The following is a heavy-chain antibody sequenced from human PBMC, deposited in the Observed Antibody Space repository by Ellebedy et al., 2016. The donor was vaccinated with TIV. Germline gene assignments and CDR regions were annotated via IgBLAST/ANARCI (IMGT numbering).Heavy chain of an antibody. Sequence: AASVKVSCKASAYTFTSYGISWLRQAPGQGLEWMGRIIPILGIANYAQKFQGRVTITADKSTSTAYMELSSLRSEDTAVYYCARGREQWLPIGYFDYWGQGTLVTVSS. CDR1: AYTFTSYG. D-gene: IGHD6-19*01. CDR2: IIPILGIA. CDR3: ARGREQWLPIGYFDY. J-gene: IGHJ4*02. V-gene: IGHV1-69*04.